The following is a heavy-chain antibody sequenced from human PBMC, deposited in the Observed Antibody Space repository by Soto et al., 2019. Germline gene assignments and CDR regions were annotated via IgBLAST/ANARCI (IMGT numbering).Heavy chain of an antibody. CDR2: IIPIFGTA. V-gene: IGHV1-69*13. D-gene: IGHD2-2*01. CDR1: GYTFTSYG. Sequence: SVKVSCKASGYTFTSYGISWVRQAPGQGLEWMGGIIPIFGTANYAQKFQGRVTITADESTSTAYMELSSLRSEDTAVYYCARDVVGCSSTSCYSYYYGMDGWGQGTTVTVSS. J-gene: IGHJ6*01. CDR3: ARDVVGCSSTSCYSYYYGMDG.